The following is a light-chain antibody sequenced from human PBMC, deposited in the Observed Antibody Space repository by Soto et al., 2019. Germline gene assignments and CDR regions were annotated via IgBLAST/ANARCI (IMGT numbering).Light chain of an antibody. CDR3: QQYGSSPLT. V-gene: IGKV3-20*01. J-gene: IGKJ4*01. Sequence: EILLTQSPGTLSLSPGERATLSCRSSQSVSSSSLAWYQKRPGQAPRLLIYGASIRATDIPDRFSGSGSGTDFTPKIRRLEPEDFAVYYCQQYGSSPLTFGGGTRGDIK. CDR1: QSVSSSS. CDR2: GAS.